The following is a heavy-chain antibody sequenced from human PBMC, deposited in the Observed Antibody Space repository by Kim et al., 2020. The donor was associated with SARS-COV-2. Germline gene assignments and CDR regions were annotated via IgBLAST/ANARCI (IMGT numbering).Heavy chain of an antibody. D-gene: IGHD3-10*01. CDR3: ARSSSITMVQGGIMGRHDAFDI. J-gene: IGHJ3*02. CDR1: GGSISSSNW. Sequence: SETLSLTCAVSGGSISSSNWWSWVRQPPGKGLEWIGEIYHSGSTNYNPSLKSRVTISVDKSKNQFSLKLSSVTAADTAVYYCARSSSITMVQGGIMGRHDAFDIWGQGTMVTVSS. CDR2: IYHSGST. V-gene: IGHV4-4*02.